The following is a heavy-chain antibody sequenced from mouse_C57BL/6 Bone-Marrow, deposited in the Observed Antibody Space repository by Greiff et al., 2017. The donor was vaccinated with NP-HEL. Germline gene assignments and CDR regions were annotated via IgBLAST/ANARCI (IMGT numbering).Heavy chain of an antibody. CDR1: GYTFTSYW. CDR3: ARSRGYYGYDSFAY. CDR2: IYPGSGST. J-gene: IGHJ3*01. Sequence: QVQLQQPGAELVKPGASVKMSCKASGYTFTSYWITWVKQRPGQGLEWIGDIYPGSGSTNYNEKFKSKATLTVDTSSSTAYMQLSSLTSEDSVVYYCARSRGYYGYDSFAYWGQGTLVTVSA. V-gene: IGHV1-55*01. D-gene: IGHD2-2*01.